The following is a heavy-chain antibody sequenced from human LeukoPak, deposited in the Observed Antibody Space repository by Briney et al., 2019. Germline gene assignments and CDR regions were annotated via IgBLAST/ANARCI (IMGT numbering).Heavy chain of an antibody. CDR3: ARMNRYSSSWYKDY. CDR1: GGSISSGGYY. CDR2: IYYSGST. D-gene: IGHD6-13*01. V-gene: IGHV4-31*03. Sequence: SQTLSLTCTVSGGSISSGGYYWSWIRQHPGKGLEWIGYIYYSGSTYYNPSLKSRVTISVDTSKNQLSLNLSSVTAADTAVYYCARMNRYSSSWYKDYWGQGRLVSVSS. J-gene: IGHJ4*02.